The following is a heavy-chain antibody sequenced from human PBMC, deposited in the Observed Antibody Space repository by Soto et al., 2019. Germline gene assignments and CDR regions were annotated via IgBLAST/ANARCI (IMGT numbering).Heavy chain of an antibody. CDR1: GYTFTDYA. J-gene: IGHJ4*02. V-gene: IGHV1-3*01. D-gene: IGHD3-3*01. CDR2: INAGNGNT. CDR3: AREPDFWIGYSFDY. Sequence: HVQLVQSGAEVKKPGASVKVSCKASGYTFTDYAIQWVRQAPGQRLEWMGWINAGNGNTKYSQKFQGRVTITRDTSASTSYIELSSLRSEDTAVYYCAREPDFWIGYSFDYWGQGSLVTFSS.